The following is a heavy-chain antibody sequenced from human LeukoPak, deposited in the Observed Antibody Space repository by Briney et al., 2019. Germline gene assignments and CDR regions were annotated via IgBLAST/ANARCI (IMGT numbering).Heavy chain of an antibody. CDR3: ARGGHYDSSGYTFFY. V-gene: IGHV3-53*01. CDR2: IYSGGST. D-gene: IGHD3-22*01. J-gene: IGHJ4*02. Sequence: AGGSLRLSCAASGFTFSNYAMSWVRQAPGKGLEWVSVIYSGGSTYYADSVKGRFTISRDNSKNTLYLQMNSLRAEDTAVYYCARGGHYDSSGYTFFYWGQGTLVTVSS. CDR1: GFTFSNYA.